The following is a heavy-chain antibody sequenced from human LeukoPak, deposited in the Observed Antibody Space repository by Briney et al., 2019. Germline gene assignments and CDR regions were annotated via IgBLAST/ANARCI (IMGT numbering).Heavy chain of an antibody. V-gene: IGHV1-18*01. Sequence: GASVKVSCKASGYTFTTYDINWVRQATGQGLEWMGWINPNLGATDYAQKLQGRVTMTTDTSTSTAYMELRSLRSDDTAVYYCARGGFGESLDYWGQGTLVTVSS. J-gene: IGHJ4*02. D-gene: IGHD3-10*01. CDR3: ARGGFGESLDY. CDR2: INPNLGAT. CDR1: GYTFTTYD.